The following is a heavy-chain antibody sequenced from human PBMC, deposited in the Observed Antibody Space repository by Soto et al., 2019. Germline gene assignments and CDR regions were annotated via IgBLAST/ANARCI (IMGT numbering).Heavy chain of an antibody. CDR1: GFIFTSFG. CDR3: ARGAFSNHNTMDD. V-gene: IGHV3-33*01. CDR2: IWYDGNHM. J-gene: IGHJ6*02. D-gene: IGHD1-1*01. Sequence: QVQLVESGGGVVQPGTSLRLSCAASGFIFTSFGLHWVRQAPGKGLGWVAVIWYDGNHMFYADSVKGRFTISRHNSKNTGYLRMDTLSAADTAVYSCARGAFSNHNTMDDWGQGTTVTFSS.